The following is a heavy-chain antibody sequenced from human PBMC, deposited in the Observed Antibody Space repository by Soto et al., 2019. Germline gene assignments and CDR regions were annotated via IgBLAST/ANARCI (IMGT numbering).Heavy chain of an antibody. CDR3: ARDSASSGWYREDPTWDYFDY. V-gene: IGHV1-2*02. CDR2: INPNSGGT. D-gene: IGHD6-19*01. CDR1: GYTFTGYY. J-gene: IGHJ4*02. Sequence: GASVKVSCKASGYTFTGYYMHWVRQAPGQGLEWMGWINPNSGGTNYAQKFQGRVTMTRDTSISTAYMELSRLRSDDTAVYYCARDSASSGWYREDPTWDYFDYWGQGTLVTVSS.